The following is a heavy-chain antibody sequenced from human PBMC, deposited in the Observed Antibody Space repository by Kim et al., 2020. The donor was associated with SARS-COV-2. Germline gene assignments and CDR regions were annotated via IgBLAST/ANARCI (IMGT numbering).Heavy chain of an antibody. D-gene: IGHD3-22*01. CDR2: ITPVFGTE. J-gene: IGHJ4*02. V-gene: IGHV1-69*01. CDR3: ARGSGYDSSGYYQDY. Sequence: GLEWMGRITPVFGTETFSQKFHGRLTFTAAESTSAPYMELRSLSSEDAAVYYCARGSGYDSSGYYQDYWVQGTLVTVSS.